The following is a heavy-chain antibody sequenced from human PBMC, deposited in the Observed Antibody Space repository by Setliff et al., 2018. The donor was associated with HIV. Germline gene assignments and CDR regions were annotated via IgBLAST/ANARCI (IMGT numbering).Heavy chain of an antibody. Sequence: SETLSLTCAVYGGSFSDYYWSWIRQPPGKGLEWIGEINHSGRTNQSPSLGSRVTISVDTSQNRFSLNLRSVTAADTALYYCASGLAVAGYFDYWGQGALVTVSS. D-gene: IGHD6-19*01. CDR3: ASGLAVAGYFDY. V-gene: IGHV4-34*01. J-gene: IGHJ4*02. CDR1: GGSFSDYY. CDR2: INHSGRT.